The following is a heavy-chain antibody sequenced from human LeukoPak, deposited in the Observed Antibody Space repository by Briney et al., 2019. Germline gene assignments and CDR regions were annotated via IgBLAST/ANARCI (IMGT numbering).Heavy chain of an antibody. D-gene: IGHD1-26*01. Sequence: SETLSFTCTVSGGSIISHDYYWAWIRQPPGKGLEWIGNVYYGGVTYYNPSLKSRVTISVDTSKNQFSLKLTSMTAADTAVYYCARHVLGGSYFDYWGHGTLVTVSS. CDR1: GGSIISHDYY. CDR2: VYYGGVT. V-gene: IGHV4-39*01. CDR3: ARHVLGGSYFDY. J-gene: IGHJ4*01.